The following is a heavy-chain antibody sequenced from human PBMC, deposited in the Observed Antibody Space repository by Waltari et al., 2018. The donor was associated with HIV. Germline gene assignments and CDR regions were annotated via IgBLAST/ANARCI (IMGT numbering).Heavy chain of an antibody. CDR3: ARDAGRSGYSSGFRYYGMGV. J-gene: IGHJ6*02. D-gene: IGHD6-25*01. CDR2: INPSGGST. CDR1: GYTFTSYY. Sequence: QVQLVQSGAEVKKPGASVKVSCKASGYTFTSYYMHWVRQAPGQGLEWMGIINPSGGSTSYAQKFQGRVTMTRDTSTSTVYMELSSLRSEDTAVYYCARDAGRSGYSSGFRYYGMGVWGQGTTVTVSS. V-gene: IGHV1-46*01.